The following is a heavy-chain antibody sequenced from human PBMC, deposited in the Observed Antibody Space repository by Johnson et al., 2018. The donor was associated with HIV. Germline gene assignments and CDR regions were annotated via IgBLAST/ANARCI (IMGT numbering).Heavy chain of an antibody. V-gene: IGHV3-30*04. D-gene: IGHD1-14*01. CDR1: GFTFSSYA. CDR3: ARDPRIFDM. Sequence: VQLVESGGGVVQPGRSLRLSCAASGFTFSSYAMHWVRQAPGKGLEWVVVISYDGSNKYYADSVKGRFTISRDNSKNTLYLQMNSLRAEDTAVYYCARDPRIFDMWDQGTMVTVSS. CDR2: ISYDGSNK. J-gene: IGHJ3*02.